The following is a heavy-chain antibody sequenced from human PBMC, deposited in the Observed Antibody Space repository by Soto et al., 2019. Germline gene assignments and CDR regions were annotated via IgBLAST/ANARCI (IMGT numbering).Heavy chain of an antibody. CDR1: GFTFSSCA. V-gene: IGHV3-23*01. D-gene: IGHD6-19*01. CDR2: ISGSGDST. Sequence: GGSLRLSCAASGFTFSSCAMGWVRQAPGKGLEWVSGISGSGDSTYYADSVKGRFTVSRDNSKNTLYLQMNSLRGEDTAVFYCAKERSSGWSFDYWGQGALVTVSS. J-gene: IGHJ4*02. CDR3: AKERSSGWSFDY.